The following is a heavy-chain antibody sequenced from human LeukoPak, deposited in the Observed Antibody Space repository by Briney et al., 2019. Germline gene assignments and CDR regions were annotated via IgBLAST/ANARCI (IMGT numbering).Heavy chain of an antibody. CDR3: VRSLDY. CDR1: GFPFSTYA. V-gene: IGHV3-23*01. J-gene: IGHJ4*02. CDR2: ITGSGGFT. Sequence: GGSLRLSCAASGFPFSTYAMNWVRQAPGKGLEWVSVITGSGGFTQYADSVKGRFTISRDNSKNTVYLQMNSLRVEDTALYYCVRSLDYWGQGTLVTVTS.